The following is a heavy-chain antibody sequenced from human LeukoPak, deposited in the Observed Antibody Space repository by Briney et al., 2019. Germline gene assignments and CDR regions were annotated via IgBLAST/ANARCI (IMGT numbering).Heavy chain of an antibody. D-gene: IGHD1-26*01. Sequence: SETLSLTCTVSGGSISSYYWSWIRQPPGKGPEWIGYIYYSGSTNYNPSLKSRVTISVDTSKNQFSLKLSSVTAADTAVYYCAREPYRHGMDVWGQGTTVTVSS. CDR3: AREPYRHGMDV. CDR2: IYYSGST. CDR1: GGSISSYY. V-gene: IGHV4-59*01. J-gene: IGHJ6*02.